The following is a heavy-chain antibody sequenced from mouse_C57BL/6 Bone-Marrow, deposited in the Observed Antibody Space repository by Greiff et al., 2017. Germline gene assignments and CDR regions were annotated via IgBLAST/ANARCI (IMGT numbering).Heavy chain of an antibody. CDR2: IWGGGST. Sequence: QVQLQQSGPGLVAPSQSLSITCTVSGFSLTSYGVDWVRQPPGKGLEWLGVIWGGGSTKYNSALMSRLSISKDNSKSQVFLKMNSLQTDDKAMYYCALAYYSNSTGAMDYWGQGTSVTVSS. V-gene: IGHV2-9*01. J-gene: IGHJ4*01. CDR1: GFSLTSYG. D-gene: IGHD2-5*01. CDR3: ALAYYSNSTGAMDY.